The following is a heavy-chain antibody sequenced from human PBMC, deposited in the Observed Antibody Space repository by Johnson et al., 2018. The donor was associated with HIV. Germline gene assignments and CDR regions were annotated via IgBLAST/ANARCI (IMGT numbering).Heavy chain of an antibody. V-gene: IGHV3-25*04. CDR1: GFTFSSYW. CDR3: ARESRIWA. CDR2: VNPNGGIT. D-gene: IGHD3-16*01. Sequence: QLVESGGGLVQPGGSLRLSCAASGFTFSSYWMSWVRQASGNGLELVGQVNPNGGITYLIDSGKDRFSTSRDNAKNTLHLQMNSLKTEDTAVYYCARESRIWAWGQGTMVTVSS. J-gene: IGHJ3*01.